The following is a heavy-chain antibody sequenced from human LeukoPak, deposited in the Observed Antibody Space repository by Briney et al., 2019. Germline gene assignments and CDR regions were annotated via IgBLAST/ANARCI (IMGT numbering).Heavy chain of an antibody. CDR2: IYHSGTT. CDR1: GDSISSEFYY. CDR3: GRNLGAVVTPGWAYDI. V-gene: IGHV4-31*03. J-gene: IGHJ3*02. Sequence: SETLSLTCTVSGDSISSEFYYWSWIRQHPGKGLEWIGYIYHSGTTYYNPSLKTRVTMSLDTSTNQFSLKLYSVTDADTEVYDCGRNLGAVVTPGWAYDIWGQGTMVTVSS. D-gene: IGHD4-23*01.